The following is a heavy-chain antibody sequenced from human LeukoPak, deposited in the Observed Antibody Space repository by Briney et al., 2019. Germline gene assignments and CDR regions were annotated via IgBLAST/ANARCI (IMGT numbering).Heavy chain of an antibody. V-gene: IGHV3-7*02. CDR3: ARVHRGYSYGRLDY. J-gene: IGHJ4*02. CDR1: GFTLSNYW. Sequence: PGGSLRLSCAASGFTLSNYWMNWVRQAPGKGLEWVANIKQDGSEKYYVDSVKGRFTISRDNAKNSLYLEMNSLRDEDTAVYYCARVHRGYSYGRLDYWGQGTLVTVSS. CDR2: IKQDGSEK. D-gene: IGHD5-18*01.